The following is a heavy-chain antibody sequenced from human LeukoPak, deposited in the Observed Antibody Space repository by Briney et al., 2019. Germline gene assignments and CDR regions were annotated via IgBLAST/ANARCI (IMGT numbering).Heavy chain of an antibody. D-gene: IGHD6-6*01. J-gene: IGHJ4*02. CDR1: GFTFSSYD. V-gene: IGHV3-13*01. CDR2: IGTAGDT. CDR3: ARGQQLVRFLPWDY. Sequence: GGSLRLSCAASGFTFSSYDMHWARQATGKGLEWVSAIGTAGDTYYPGSVKGRFTISRENAKNSLYLQMNSLRAEDTAVYYCARGQQLVRFLPWDYWGQGTLVTVSS.